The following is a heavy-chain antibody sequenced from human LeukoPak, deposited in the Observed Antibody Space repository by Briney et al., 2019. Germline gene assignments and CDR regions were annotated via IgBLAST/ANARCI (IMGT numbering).Heavy chain of an antibody. CDR3: AKDFNKGQWVSDY. CDR1: GFTFSTYG. J-gene: IGHJ4*02. CDR2: ISYDGSNK. Sequence: GGSLRLSCAASGFTFSTYGMHWVRQAPGKGLEWVAVISYDGSNKYYGDSVKGRFTISRGNSKNTLYLQMNSLRAEDTAVYYCAKDFNKGQWVSDYWGQGTLVTVSS. D-gene: IGHD6-19*01. V-gene: IGHV3-30*18.